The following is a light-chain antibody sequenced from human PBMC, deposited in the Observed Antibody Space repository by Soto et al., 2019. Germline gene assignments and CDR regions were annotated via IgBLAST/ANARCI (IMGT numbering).Light chain of an antibody. CDR3: YSSRSSSSTFYV. CDR1: XXXXXGSNY. J-gene: IGLJ1*01. CDR2: GVS. V-gene: IGLV2-14*03. Sequence: QSALTQPASVSGSPGQSITISCAGXXXXXXGSNYVSWYQQHPGKAPKLMIYGVSNRPSGVSNRFSGSKSGNTASLTISGLXAEXXXDYFCYSSRSSSSTFYVFGTGTKVTVL.